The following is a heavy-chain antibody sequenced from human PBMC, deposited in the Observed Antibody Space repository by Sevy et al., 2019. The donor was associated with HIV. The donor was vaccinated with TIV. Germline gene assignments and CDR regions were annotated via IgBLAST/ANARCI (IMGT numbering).Heavy chain of an antibody. CDR2: ISGAGTYT. V-gene: IGHV3-11*06. D-gene: IGHD4-17*01. Sequence: GGSLRLSCAASGFTFSAYYMTWIRQAPGKGLEWVSYISGAGTYTNYVESVKGRFTISRDNSKNSLYLQMNSLRAEDTAVYFCARGRSNYGDYYFDYWGQGILVTVSS. CDR1: GFTFSAYY. J-gene: IGHJ4*02. CDR3: ARGRSNYGDYYFDY.